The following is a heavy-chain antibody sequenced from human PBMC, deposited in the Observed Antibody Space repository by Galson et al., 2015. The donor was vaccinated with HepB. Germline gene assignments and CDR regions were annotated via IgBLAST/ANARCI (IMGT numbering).Heavy chain of an antibody. Sequence: GGSIRSVTYYWSGIRQHPGKGLEYIGYIHPSGSTYYSHSLKSRVTISVDTSKDQFSLELISVAAADTAVYYCSRVPIAPRHWFDPWGQGTLVTVSS. CDR2: IHPSGST. CDR3: SRVPIAPRHWFDP. J-gene: IGHJ5*02. V-gene: IGHV4-31*02. D-gene: IGHD6-6*01. CDR1: GGSIRSVTYY.